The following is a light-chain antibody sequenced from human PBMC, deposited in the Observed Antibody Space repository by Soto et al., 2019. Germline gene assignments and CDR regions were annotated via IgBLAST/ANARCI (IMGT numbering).Light chain of an antibody. CDR1: QSVSSSY. Sequence: EIVLTQSPGTLSLSPGERATLSCRASQSVSSSYLAWYQHKPGQAPRLLIYGASSRATGIPDRFSGSGSVTDVTLTISSLEPEDSAVYYFHQYGSTPHTFGQGTKLEIK. CDR2: GAS. J-gene: IGKJ2*01. CDR3: HQYGSTPHT. V-gene: IGKV3-20*01.